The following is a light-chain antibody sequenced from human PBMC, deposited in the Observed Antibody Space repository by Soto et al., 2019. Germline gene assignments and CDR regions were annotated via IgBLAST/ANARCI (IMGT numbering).Light chain of an antibody. CDR2: DAS. V-gene: IGKV1-5*01. Sequence: DIQMTQSPSTLSASVGDRVTITCRASQTTDSWLAWYQQKPGEAPKLLIYDASSLESGVPSRFSGSGSGTEFTLTISSLQRDDFATYYCQQYKTYWTFGQGTKVDIK. J-gene: IGKJ1*01. CDR1: QTTDSW. CDR3: QQYKTYWT.